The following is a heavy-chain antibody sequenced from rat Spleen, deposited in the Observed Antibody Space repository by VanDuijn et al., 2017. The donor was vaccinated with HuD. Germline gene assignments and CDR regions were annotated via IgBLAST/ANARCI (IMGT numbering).Heavy chain of an antibody. V-gene: IGHV2-43*01. CDR3: ARRRRVSHYFDY. D-gene: IGHD1-11*01. CDR2: MWGAGST. J-gene: IGHJ2*01. CDR1: GFSLTSHH. Sequence: QVQLKESGPGLVQPSQTLSLTCTVSGFSLTSHHVSWVRQAPGKGLEWMGIMWGAGSTHYNPVLKSRLSITRDTSKSQVFLTMNSLQTEDTAMYFCARRRRVSHYFDYWGQGVMVTVSS.